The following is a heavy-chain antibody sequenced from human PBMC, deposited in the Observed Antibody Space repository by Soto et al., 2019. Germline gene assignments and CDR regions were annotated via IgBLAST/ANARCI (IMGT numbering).Heavy chain of an antibody. CDR1: GGSFSGYY. V-gene: IGHV4-34*01. J-gene: IGHJ6*03. D-gene: IGHD2-2*01. Sequence: SETLSLTCAVYGGSFSGYYWSWIRQPPGKGLEWIGEINHSGSTNYNPSLKSRVTISVDTSKNQFSLKLSSVTAADTAVYYCARGPKVVPAATVRRSYYYYYMDVWGKGTTVTVS. CDR3: ARGPKVVPAATVRRSYYYYYMDV. CDR2: INHSGST.